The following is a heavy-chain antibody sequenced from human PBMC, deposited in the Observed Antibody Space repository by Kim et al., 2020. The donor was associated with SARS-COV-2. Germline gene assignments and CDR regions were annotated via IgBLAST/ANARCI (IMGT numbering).Heavy chain of an antibody. D-gene: IGHD3-10*01. V-gene: IGHV4-30-2*04. Sequence: RKSRGTISVDTSKNQFSLKLSSVTAADTAVYYCARVYYGSGSYRLHAFDIWGQGTMVTVSS. J-gene: IGHJ3*02. CDR3: ARVYYGSGSYRLHAFDI.